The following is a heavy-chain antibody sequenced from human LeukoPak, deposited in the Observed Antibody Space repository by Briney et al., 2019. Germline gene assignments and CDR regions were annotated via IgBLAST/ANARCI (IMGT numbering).Heavy chain of an antibody. CDR2: INHSGST. J-gene: IGHJ4*02. CDR3: AGGSRAARLFGSYFDY. Sequence: PSETLSLTCAVYGGSFSGYYWSWIRQPPGKGLEWIGEINHSGSTNYNPSLKSRVTISVDTSKNQFSLKLSSVTAADTAVYYCAGGSRAARLFGSYFDYWGQGTLVTVSS. D-gene: IGHD6-6*01. V-gene: IGHV4-34*01. CDR1: GGSFSGYY.